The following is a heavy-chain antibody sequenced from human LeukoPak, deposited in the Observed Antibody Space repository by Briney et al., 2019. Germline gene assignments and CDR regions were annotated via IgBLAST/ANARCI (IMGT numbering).Heavy chain of an antibody. CDR1: GFTFTIFG. CDR2: IDARSGIT. D-gene: IGHD3-3*01. V-gene: IGHV3-48*01. Sequence: GGSLRLSCAASGFTFTIFGLNWVRQAPGKGPEWVSYIDARSGITYYADSVQGRFTLSRDNARESVFLQMDSLKVDDTAVYYCARTYDFGRGPPGDAFDNWGPGTWVIVSS. CDR3: ARTYDFGRGPPGDAFDN. J-gene: IGHJ3*02.